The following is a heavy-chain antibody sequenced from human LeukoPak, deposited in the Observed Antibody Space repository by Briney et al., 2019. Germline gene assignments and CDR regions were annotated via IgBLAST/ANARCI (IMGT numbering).Heavy chain of an antibody. CDR3: SSDIAPRYCSGGSCPPPRDAFDI. Sequence: GGSLRLSCAASGFTFSDYYMSWLRQAPGKGLEWVSYISSSGSTIYYADSVKGRFTISRDNAKKSLYLQMNRLRAEDTAVYYCSSDIAPRYCSGGSCPPPRDAFDIWGQGTMVTVSS. V-gene: IGHV3-11*04. J-gene: IGHJ3*02. CDR2: ISSSGSTI. CDR1: GFTFSDYY. D-gene: IGHD2-15*01.